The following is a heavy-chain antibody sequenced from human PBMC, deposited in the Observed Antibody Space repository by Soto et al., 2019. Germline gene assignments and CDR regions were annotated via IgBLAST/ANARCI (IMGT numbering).Heavy chain of an antibody. Sequence: EVQLVESGGGLVQPGGSLRLSCAASGCTFSSYWMTWVRQAPGKGLECVANIKQDGSDKYYVDSVKGRFTISRDNAKNSLYLQMNSLRVEDTAVYYCARQTRAPESWGQGTLVTVSS. J-gene: IGHJ4*02. CDR1: GCTFSSYW. CDR3: ARQTRAPES. D-gene: IGHD3-10*01. V-gene: IGHV3-7*03. CDR2: IKQDGSDK.